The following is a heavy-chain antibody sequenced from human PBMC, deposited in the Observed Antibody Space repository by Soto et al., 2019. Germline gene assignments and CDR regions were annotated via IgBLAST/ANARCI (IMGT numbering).Heavy chain of an antibody. D-gene: IGHD2-15*01. CDR2: IYYSGST. V-gene: IGHV4-39*01. CDR1: CGSISSSSYY. CDR3: ARQRTDIVVVVAATRHDSFEY. Sequence: ETLSLTFTVSCGSISSSSYYWVFIRHPPWKWLDWIGSIYYSGSTYYNPSLKSRVTISVDTSKNQFSLKLSSVTAADTAVYYCARQRTDIVVVVAATRHDSFEYWGQGTLVTVSS. J-gene: IGHJ4*02.